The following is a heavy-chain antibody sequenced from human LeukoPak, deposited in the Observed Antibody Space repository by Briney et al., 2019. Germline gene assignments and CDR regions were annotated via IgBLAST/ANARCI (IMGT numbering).Heavy chain of an antibody. V-gene: IGHV3-21*01. CDR3: ARGVRGYSYGHGNY. Sequence: GSLRLSCAASGFTFSSYSMNWVRQAPGKGLEWVSSISSSSSYIYYADSVKGRFTISRDNAKNSLYLQMNSLRAEDTAVYYCARGVRGYSYGHGNYWGQGTLVTVSS. J-gene: IGHJ4*02. CDR2: ISSSSSYI. D-gene: IGHD5-18*01. CDR1: GFTFSSYS.